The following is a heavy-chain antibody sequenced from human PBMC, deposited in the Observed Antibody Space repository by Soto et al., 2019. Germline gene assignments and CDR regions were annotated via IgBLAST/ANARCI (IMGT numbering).Heavy chain of an antibody. D-gene: IGHD7-27*01. V-gene: IGHV4-59*08. Sequence: QVQLQESGPGLVKPSETLSLTCTVSGGSISSYYWSWIRQPPGKGLEWIGYIYYSGSTNYNPSLKSRXXIXVXXSKNQFSLKLSSVTAADTAVYYCASIDQGWGSSDYWGQGTLVTVSS. J-gene: IGHJ4*02. CDR3: ASIDQGWGSSDY. CDR1: GGSISSYY. CDR2: IYYSGST.